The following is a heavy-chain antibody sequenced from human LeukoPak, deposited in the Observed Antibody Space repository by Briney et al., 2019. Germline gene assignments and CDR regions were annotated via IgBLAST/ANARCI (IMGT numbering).Heavy chain of an antibody. CDR2: IQYDGGNK. CDR3: TKAKGQSWLFSHY. D-gene: IGHD3-22*01. J-gene: IGHJ4*02. Sequence: PGGSLGLSCAASGFTFNSNGMNWVRQAPGKGLEWVAFIQYDGGNKYYADSVKGRFTISRDNSKSTVYLQMNDLRGEDTAVYYCTKAKGQSWLFSHYWGRGTLVTVSS. V-gene: IGHV3-30*02. CDR1: GFTFNSNG.